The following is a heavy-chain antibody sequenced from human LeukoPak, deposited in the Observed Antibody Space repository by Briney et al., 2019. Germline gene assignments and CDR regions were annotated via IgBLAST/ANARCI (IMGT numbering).Heavy chain of an antibody. CDR3: ARDSSSSRAAYYYGMDV. D-gene: IGHD6-13*01. Sequence: PSETLSLTCTVSGGSISSHYWSWIRQPPGKGLEWIGYIYYSGSTNYNPSLKSRVTISVDTSKNQFSLKLSSVTAADTAVYYCARDSSSSRAAYYYGMDVWGQGTTVTVSS. CDR1: GGSISSHY. CDR2: IYYSGST. J-gene: IGHJ6*02. V-gene: IGHV4-59*11.